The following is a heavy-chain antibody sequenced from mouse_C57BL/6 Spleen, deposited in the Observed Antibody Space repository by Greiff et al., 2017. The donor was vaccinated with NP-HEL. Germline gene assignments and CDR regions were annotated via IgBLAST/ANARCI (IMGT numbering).Heavy chain of an antibody. Sequence: QVQLQQSGAELVRPGTSVKVSCKASGYAFTNYLIEWVKQRPGQGLEWIGVINPGSGGTNYNEKFKGKATLTADKSSSTAYMQLSSLTSEDSAVYFCARSGDDYDGYFDYWGQGTTLTVSS. CDR3: ARSGDDYDGYFDY. CDR1: GYAFTNYL. J-gene: IGHJ2*01. CDR2: INPGSGGT. V-gene: IGHV1-54*01. D-gene: IGHD2-4*01.